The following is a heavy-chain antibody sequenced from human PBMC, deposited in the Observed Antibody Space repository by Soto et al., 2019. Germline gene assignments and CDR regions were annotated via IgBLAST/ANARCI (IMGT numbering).Heavy chain of an antibody. J-gene: IGHJ4*02. CDR2: ISYDGSNK. V-gene: IGHV3-30-3*01. CDR3: ARDGSSGYFIDY. Sequence: LRLSCAASGFTFSSYAMHWVRQAPGKGLEWVAVISYDGSNKYYADSVKGRFTISRDNSKNTLYLQMNSLRAEDTAVYYCARDGSSGYFIDYWGQGTLVTVSS. D-gene: IGHD3-22*01. CDR1: GFTFSSYA.